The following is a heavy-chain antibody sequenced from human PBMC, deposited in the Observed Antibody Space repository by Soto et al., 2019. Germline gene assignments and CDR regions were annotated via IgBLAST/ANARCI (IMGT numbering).Heavy chain of an antibody. V-gene: IGHV1-18*01. D-gene: IGHD3-3*01. CDR3: AGAAAPLRFLEWLSHYFDC. CDR1: TFTSYG. CDR2: ISAYNGNT. Sequence: TFTSYGISWLRQGPGQGLEWMGRISAYNGNTNYASKRQGRVTMTPDTSTSTCYRERRSLRSDDTAVYYCAGAAAPLRFLEWLSHYFDCWGQGTLVTVSS. J-gene: IGHJ4*02.